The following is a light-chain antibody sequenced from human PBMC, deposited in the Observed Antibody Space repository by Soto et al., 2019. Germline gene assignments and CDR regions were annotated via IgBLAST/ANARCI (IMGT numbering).Light chain of an antibody. CDR2: AAS. V-gene: IGKV1-39*01. CDR3: QQSYSSPPT. J-gene: IGKJ1*01. CDR1: QSISNH. Sequence: DIQMTQSPSSLSASVEDRVIITCRASQSISNHLNCYQQKPGKAPKLLIFAASSLQSGVPSRFSGSRSGPDFTLTISSLQPEDFATYYCQQSYSSPPTFGQGTKV.